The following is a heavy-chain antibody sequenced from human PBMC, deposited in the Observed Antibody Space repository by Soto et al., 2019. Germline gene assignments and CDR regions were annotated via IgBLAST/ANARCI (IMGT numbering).Heavy chain of an antibody. CDR3: ARVTWGGIAAPKLYDSGMDV. CDR1: GFPFSRSW. Sequence: GGSLRLSCAASGFPFSRSWMSWVRQTPGKGLEWVANIKQDGSEEYYVDSVRGRFTISKDNPSNSLPPEMNSLTAEDTGVYYCARVTWGGIAAPKLYDSGMDVGGQGATVTVSS. J-gene: IGHJ6*02. V-gene: IGHV3-7*01. D-gene: IGHD2-15*01. CDR2: IKQDGSEE.